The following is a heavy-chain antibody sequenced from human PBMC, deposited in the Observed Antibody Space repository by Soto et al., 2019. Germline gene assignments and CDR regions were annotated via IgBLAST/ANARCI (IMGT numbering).Heavy chain of an antibody. D-gene: IGHD3-22*01. Sequence: GASVKVSCKASGYTFTSYYLHWVRQAPGQGLEWMGMINPSAGATRYTQKFQGRVTLTRDTSTTTVYMDLSGLKSEDTAVYYCVRAPPRSDSRYFYDQDAFDIWGHGILVTVSS. CDR3: VRAPPRSDSRYFYDQDAFDI. V-gene: IGHV1-46*01. CDR1: GYTFTSYY. CDR2: INPSAGAT. J-gene: IGHJ3*02.